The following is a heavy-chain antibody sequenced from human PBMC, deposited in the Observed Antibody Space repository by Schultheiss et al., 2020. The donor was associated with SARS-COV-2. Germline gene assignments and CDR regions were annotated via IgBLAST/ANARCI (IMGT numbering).Heavy chain of an antibody. Sequence: SETLSLTCTVSGGSISSGGYYWSWIRQHPGKGLEWIGYIYYSGSTNYNPSLKSRVTISVDTSKNQFSLKLSSVTAVDTAVYYCARGRVCSGGSCYSSGYPFDYWGQGTLVTVSS. CDR3: ARGRVCSGGSCYSSGYPFDY. J-gene: IGHJ4*02. D-gene: IGHD2-15*01. V-gene: IGHV4-61*08. CDR1: GGSISSGGYY. CDR2: IYYSGST.